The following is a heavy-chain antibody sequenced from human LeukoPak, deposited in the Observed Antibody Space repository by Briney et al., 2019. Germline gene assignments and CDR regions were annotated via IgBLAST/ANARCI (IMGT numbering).Heavy chain of an antibody. Sequence: RPGGSLRLSCAASGFTFDDYGMSWVRQAPGKGLEWVSGINWNGGSTGYADSVKGRFTISRDNAKNSLYLQMNSLRAEDTALYYCARDLEMATIGVFGYWGQGTLVTVSS. J-gene: IGHJ4*02. CDR3: ARDLEMATIGVFGY. V-gene: IGHV3-20*04. D-gene: IGHD5-24*01. CDR1: GFTFDDYG. CDR2: INWNGGST.